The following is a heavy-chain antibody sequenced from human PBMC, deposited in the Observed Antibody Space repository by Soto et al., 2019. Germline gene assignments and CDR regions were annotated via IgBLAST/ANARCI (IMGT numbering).Heavy chain of an antibody. CDR3: ARGSVIRHQNYYYYYYLDV. Sequence: ASVKVSCKASGYTFTSYDINWVRQATGQGLEWMGWMNPNSGNTGYAQKFQGRVTMTRNTSISTAYMELSSLSFEETAVFFFARGSVIRHQNYYYYYYLDVWGKGTTVTVSS. CDR2: MNPNSGNT. J-gene: IGHJ6*03. CDR1: GYTFTSYD. D-gene: IGHD3-22*01. V-gene: IGHV1-8*01.